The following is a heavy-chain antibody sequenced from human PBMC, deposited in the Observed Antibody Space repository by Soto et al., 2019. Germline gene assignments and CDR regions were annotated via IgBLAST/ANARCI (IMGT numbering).Heavy chain of an antibody. V-gene: IGHV3-64D*06. CDR3: VKDVSILTGYSMGSDY. J-gene: IGHJ4*02. Sequence: GSLRLSCSASGFTFSSYAMHWVRQAPGKGLEYVSAISSNGGSTYYADSVKGRFTISRDNSKNTLYLQMSSLRAEDTAVYYCVKDVSILTGYSMGSDYWGQGTLDTVSS. CDR2: ISSNGGST. D-gene: IGHD3-9*01. CDR1: GFTFSSYA.